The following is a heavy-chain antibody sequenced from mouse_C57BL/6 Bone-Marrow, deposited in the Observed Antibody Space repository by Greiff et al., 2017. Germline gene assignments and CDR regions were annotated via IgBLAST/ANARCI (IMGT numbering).Heavy chain of an antibody. Sequence: VQLQQSDAELVKPGASVKISCTVSGYTFTDHTIHWMKQRPEQGLEWIGYIYPRDGSTKYNEKFKGKATLTADKSSSTAYMQLNSLTSEDSAVYFCARQGLPGYYAMDYWGQGTSVTVSS. D-gene: IGHD3-3*01. CDR1: GYTFTDHT. V-gene: IGHV1-78*01. CDR3: ARQGLPGYYAMDY. J-gene: IGHJ4*01. CDR2: IYPRDGST.